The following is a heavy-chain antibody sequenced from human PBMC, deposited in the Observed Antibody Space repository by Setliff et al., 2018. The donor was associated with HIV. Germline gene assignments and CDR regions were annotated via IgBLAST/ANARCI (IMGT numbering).Heavy chain of an antibody. CDR3: ARHSPSDY. CDR1: GGSISSGSYY. J-gene: IGHJ4*02. V-gene: IGHV4-61*02. CDR2: IYTSGST. Sequence: SETLSLTCTVSGGSISSGSYYWSWIRQPAGRGLEWIGRIYTSGSTNYNPSLKSRVTISVDTSKNQFSLKFSSVTAADTVVYYCARHSPSDYWGQGTLVTVSS.